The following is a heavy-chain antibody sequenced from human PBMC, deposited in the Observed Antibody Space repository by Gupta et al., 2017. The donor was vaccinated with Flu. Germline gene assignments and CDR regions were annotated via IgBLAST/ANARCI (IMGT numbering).Heavy chain of an antibody. CDR3: ARGRYCSGGSCLWGKRGNYFDY. J-gene: IGHJ4*02. Sequence: QVQLQQWGAGLLKPSETLSLTCTVYGGSFSGYYWSWIRQPPGKGLEWIGEINHSGSTNYNPSLKRRVTISVDTSKNQFSLKLSSVTAADTAVYYCARGRYCSGGSCLWGKRGNYFDYWGQGTLVTVSS. D-gene: IGHD2-15*01. CDR1: GGSFSGYY. CDR2: INHSGST. V-gene: IGHV4-34*01.